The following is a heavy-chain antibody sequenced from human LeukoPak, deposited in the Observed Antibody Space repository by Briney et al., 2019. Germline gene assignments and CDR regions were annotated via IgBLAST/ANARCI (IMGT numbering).Heavy chain of an antibody. Sequence: SETLSLTCTVSGYFISSGFYLGWIRQSPGKGLEWIGVIHHSGATYYTPSLKSRVTVLVDTSKNQFSLKLSSVTAADTAVYYCARVAPSGSGNYYSFDYWGREPWSPSPQ. CDR1: GYFISSGFY. J-gene: IGHJ4*02. CDR2: IHHSGAT. CDR3: ARVAPSGSGNYYSFDY. D-gene: IGHD3-10*01. V-gene: IGHV4-38-2*02.